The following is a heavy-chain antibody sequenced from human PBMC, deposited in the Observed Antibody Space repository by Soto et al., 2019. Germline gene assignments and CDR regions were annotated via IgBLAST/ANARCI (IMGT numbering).Heavy chain of an antibody. D-gene: IGHD3-9*01. CDR3: ARGYDILTGPLDY. Sequence: QLQLQESGPGLVKPSETLSLTCTVSGGSITSSSFYWGWIRQPPGKGLEWIGIIYYSGSTYYNPSLKSRVTISVDTSNSQFSLNLNSVTAADTAVYYCARGYDILTGPLDYWGPGTLVTVSS. J-gene: IGHJ4*02. CDR1: GGSITSSSFY. V-gene: IGHV4-39*01. CDR2: IYYSGST.